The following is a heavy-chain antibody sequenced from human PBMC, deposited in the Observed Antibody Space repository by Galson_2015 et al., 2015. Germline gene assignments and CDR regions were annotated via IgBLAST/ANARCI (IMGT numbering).Heavy chain of an antibody. CDR3: ARTGRAAAGTSYFDY. CDR1: GDSITSYY. V-gene: IGHV4-59*01. CDR2: IYYSGST. Sequence: ETLSLTCTVSGDSITSYYWSWIRQPPGKGLEWIGFIYYSGSTNYNPSLKSRVTISVDTSKNQFSLKLNSVTAADTAVYYCARTGRAAAGTSYFDYWGQGTPVTVSS. D-gene: IGHD6-13*01. J-gene: IGHJ4*02.